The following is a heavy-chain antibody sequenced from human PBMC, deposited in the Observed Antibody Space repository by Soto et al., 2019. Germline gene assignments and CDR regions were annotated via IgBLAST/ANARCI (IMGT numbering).Heavy chain of an antibody. V-gene: IGHV3-23*01. D-gene: IGHD3-22*01. J-gene: IGHJ4*02. CDR1: GFTFSSYA. CDR3: AKGPYLNYYDSSDPGSFDY. Sequence: PGGSLRLSCAASGFTFSSYAMSWVRQAPGKGLEWVSAISGSGGSTYYADSVKGRFTISRDNSKNTLNLQMNSLRAEDTAVYYCAKGPYLNYYDSSDPGSFDYWGQGTLVTVSS. CDR2: ISGSGGST.